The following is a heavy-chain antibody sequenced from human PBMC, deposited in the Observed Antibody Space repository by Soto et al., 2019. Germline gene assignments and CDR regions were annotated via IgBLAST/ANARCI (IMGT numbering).Heavy chain of an antibody. CDR1: GGYSGSLDGH. CDR2: IYYSGNT. Sequence: VAGGYSGSLDGHRIRNSKPPGKGLEWIGNIYYSGNTYYNPSLKSRLIISIDTSKNQFSLKVGSVTAADTAGYYWARTSVCGLGVSGQGTTLTV. D-gene: IGHD2-8*01. CDR3: ARTSVCGLGV. J-gene: IGHJ6*01. V-gene: IGHV4-30-4*08.